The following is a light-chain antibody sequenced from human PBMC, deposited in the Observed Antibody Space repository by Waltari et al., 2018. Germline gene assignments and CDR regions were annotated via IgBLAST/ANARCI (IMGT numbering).Light chain of an antibody. V-gene: IGKV1-33*01. CDR3: QQYDNLFT. CDR2: DAS. CDR1: QDISNY. J-gene: IGKJ3*01. Sequence: DMQMTQSPSSLSASVGDRVTITCQASQDISNYLNWYQQKPGKAPKLLIYDASNLETGVPSRFSGSGSGTDFTFTINSLQPEDIATYYCQQYDNLFTFGPGTKVDMK.